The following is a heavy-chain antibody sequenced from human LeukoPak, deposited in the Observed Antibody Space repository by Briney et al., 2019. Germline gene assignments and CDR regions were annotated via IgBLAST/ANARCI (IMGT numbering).Heavy chain of an antibody. CDR2: SYYSGNT. J-gene: IGHJ5*02. Sequence: SQTLSLTCTVSGGAISSGDYYWSWIRQPPGKGLEWIGYSYYSGNTYYNPSLKSRVTISMDTSKNQFSLKLNSLTAADTAVYYCATAPYEYIWGTYRTNWFDPWGQGTLVTVSS. V-gene: IGHV4-30-4*01. D-gene: IGHD3-16*02. CDR3: ATAPYEYIWGTYRTNWFDP. CDR1: GGAISSGDYY.